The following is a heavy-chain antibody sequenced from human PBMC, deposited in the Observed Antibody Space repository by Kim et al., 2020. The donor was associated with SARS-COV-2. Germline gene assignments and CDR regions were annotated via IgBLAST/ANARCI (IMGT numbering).Heavy chain of an antibody. V-gene: IGHV4-39*07. D-gene: IGHD3-9*01. Sequence: NPSLKSRITISVDPSKSQFSLILNSVTAADTAIYYCARGRYFDWSHYFYYWGQGTLVTVSS. CDR3: ARGRYFDWSHYFYY. J-gene: IGHJ4*02.